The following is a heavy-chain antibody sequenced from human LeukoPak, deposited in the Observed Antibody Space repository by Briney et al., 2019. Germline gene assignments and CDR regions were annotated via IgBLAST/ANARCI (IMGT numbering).Heavy chain of an antibody. D-gene: IGHD6-19*01. Sequence: GGSLRLSCAASGFTFSSYSMNWVRQAPGEGLDWVSYITSSSSTIYYADSVKGRFTISRDNAKNSLYLQMNSLRAEDTAVYYCARIPSSDYYYYMDVWGKGTTVTVSS. CDR3: ARIPSSDYYYYMDV. CDR2: ITSSSSTI. V-gene: IGHV3-48*01. J-gene: IGHJ6*03. CDR1: GFTFSSYS.